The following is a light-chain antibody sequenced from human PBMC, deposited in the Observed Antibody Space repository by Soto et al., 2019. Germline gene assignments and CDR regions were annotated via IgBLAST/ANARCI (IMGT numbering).Light chain of an antibody. CDR2: KAS. Sequence: DIQMTQSPSTLSASAGDRVTVTCRASQSISIWLAWYQQKPGKAPKLLIYKASSLEGGVPSRFSGSGPGTEFTLTISSLQPDDFATYYCQQYNSYPRTFGQG. CDR3: QQYNSYPRT. CDR1: QSISIW. V-gene: IGKV1-5*03. J-gene: IGKJ1*01.